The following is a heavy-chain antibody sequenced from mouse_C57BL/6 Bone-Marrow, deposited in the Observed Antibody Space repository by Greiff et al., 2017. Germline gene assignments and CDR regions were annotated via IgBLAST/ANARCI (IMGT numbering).Heavy chain of an antibody. D-gene: IGHD2-5*01. J-gene: IGHJ4*01. Sequence: VQLQQSGAELVRPGASVTLSCKASGYTFTDYEMHWVKQTPVHGLEWIGAIDPETGGTAYNQKFKGKAILTADKSSSTAYMELRSLTSEDSAVYYCTAHSNSYYAMDDWGQGTSVTVSS. CDR2: IDPETGGT. CDR1: GYTFTDYE. V-gene: IGHV1-15*01. CDR3: TAHSNSYYAMDD.